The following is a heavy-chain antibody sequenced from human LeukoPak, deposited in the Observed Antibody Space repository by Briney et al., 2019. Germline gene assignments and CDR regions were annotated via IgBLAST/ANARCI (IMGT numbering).Heavy chain of an antibody. D-gene: IGHD5-18*01. V-gene: IGHV3-23*01. CDR1: GFTFSSYA. Sequence: GGSLRLSCTASGFTFSSYAMSWVRQAPGKGLEWVSAISGSGGSTYYADSVKGRFTISRDNSKNTLYLQMNSLRAEDTAVYYCAKDTEGLPGYSYEGYFDYWGQGTLVTVSS. CDR2: ISGSGGST. J-gene: IGHJ4*02. CDR3: AKDTEGLPGYSYEGYFDY.